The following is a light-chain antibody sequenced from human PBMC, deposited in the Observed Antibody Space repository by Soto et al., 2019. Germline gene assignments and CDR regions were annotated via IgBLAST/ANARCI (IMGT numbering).Light chain of an antibody. CDR3: QQYGSSRWT. V-gene: IGKV3-20*01. Sequence: EIVLTQSPGTLSLSPEERATLSCRDSQSVSSSYLAWYQQKPGQAPRLLIYGASSRATGIPDRFSGSGSGTAFTLTISRLEPEDFAVYYCQQYGSSRWTFGQGTKVEIK. CDR1: QSVSSSY. J-gene: IGKJ1*01. CDR2: GAS.